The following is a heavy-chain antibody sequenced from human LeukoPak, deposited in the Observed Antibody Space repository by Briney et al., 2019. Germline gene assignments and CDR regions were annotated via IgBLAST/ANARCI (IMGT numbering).Heavy chain of an antibody. CDR1: GGFISSYY. V-gene: IGHV4-59*08. J-gene: IGHJ6*02. D-gene: IGHD6-6*01. Sequence: PSETPSLTCTISGGFISSYYWSWIRQPPGKGLEWIGYIYYSGTTTYSPSLKSRITMSVDTSKNQFSLRLNSVTAADTAVYYCARRGAARRYDGLDVWGPGTPVTVSS. CDR3: ARRGAARRYDGLDV. CDR2: IYYSGTT.